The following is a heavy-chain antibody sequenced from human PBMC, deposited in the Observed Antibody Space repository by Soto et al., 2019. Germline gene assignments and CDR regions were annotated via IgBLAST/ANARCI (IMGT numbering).Heavy chain of an antibody. CDR1: GFTFSSYA. J-gene: IGHJ3*02. CDR3: AKDLGCSGGSCADEGAFDI. V-gene: IGHV3-30-3*01. CDR2: ISYDGSNK. D-gene: IGHD2-15*01. Sequence: GGSLRLSCAASGFTFSSYAMHWVRQAPGKGLEWEAVISYDGSNKYYADSVKGRFTISRDNSKNTLYLQMNSLRAEDTALYYCAKDLGCSGGSCADEGAFDIWGQGTMVTVS.